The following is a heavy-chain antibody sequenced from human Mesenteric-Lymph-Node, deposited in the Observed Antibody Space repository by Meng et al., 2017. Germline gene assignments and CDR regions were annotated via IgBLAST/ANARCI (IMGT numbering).Heavy chain of an antibody. V-gene: IGHV4-59*01. J-gene: IGHJ5*02. CDR3: ARDSDGAYSSGWLGGFDP. D-gene: IGHD6-19*01. CDR2: IYYSGST. CDR1: GGSISSYY. Sequence: SETLSLTCTVSGGSISSYYWSWIRQPPGKGLEWIGYIYYSGSTNYNPSLKSRVTISVDTSKNQFSLTLSSVTAADTAVYYCARDSDGAYSSGWLGGFDPWGQGTLVTVSS.